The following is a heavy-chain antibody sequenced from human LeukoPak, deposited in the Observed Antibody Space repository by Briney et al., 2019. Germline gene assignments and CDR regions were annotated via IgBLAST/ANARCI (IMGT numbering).Heavy chain of an antibody. CDR3: AKVDSSGYYPEY. D-gene: IGHD3-22*01. CDR2: IWYDGSNK. Sequence: GRSLRLSCAASGFTFRTYGMHWVRQGPGKGLEWVAAIWYDGSNKYYADSVKGRFIISRDNSKNTLYLQMNSLRAEDKAVYYCAKVDSSGYYPEYWGQGTLVTVSS. J-gene: IGHJ4*02. V-gene: IGHV3-33*06. CDR1: GFTFRTYG.